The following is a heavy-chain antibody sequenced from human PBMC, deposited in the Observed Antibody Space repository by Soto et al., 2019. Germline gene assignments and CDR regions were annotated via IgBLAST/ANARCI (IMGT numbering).Heavy chain of an antibody. CDR2: ISAYNGNT. CDR1: GYTFTSYG. CDR3: ASSPYYYDSSGYYFIDI. D-gene: IGHD3-22*01. V-gene: IGHV1-18*04. Sequence: ASVKFSCKASGYTFTSYGISWVRQDPGQGLEWMGWISAYNGNTNYAQKLQGRVTMTTDTSTSTAYMELRSLRSDDTAVYYCASSPYYYDSSGYYFIDIWGQGTMVTVSS. J-gene: IGHJ3*02.